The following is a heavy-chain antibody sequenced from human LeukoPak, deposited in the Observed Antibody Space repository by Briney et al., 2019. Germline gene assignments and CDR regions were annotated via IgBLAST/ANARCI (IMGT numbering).Heavy chain of an antibody. J-gene: IGHJ5*02. Sequence: GASVKVSCKVSGYTLTELSMHWVRQAPGKGLEWMGGFDPEDGETIYAQKFQGRVTITRNTSISTAYMELSSLRSEDTAVYYCARVYSSSWYSYNWFDPWGQGTLVTVSS. CDR3: ARVYSSSWYSYNWFDP. V-gene: IGHV1-24*01. CDR1: GYTLTELS. CDR2: FDPEDGET. D-gene: IGHD6-13*01.